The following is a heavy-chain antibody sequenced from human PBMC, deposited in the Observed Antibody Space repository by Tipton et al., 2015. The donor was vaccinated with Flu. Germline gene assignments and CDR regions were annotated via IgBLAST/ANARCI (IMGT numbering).Heavy chain of an antibody. CDR3: ARGRDNAFDV. V-gene: IGHV6-1*01. J-gene: IGHJ3*01. D-gene: IGHD1-14*01. CDR1: GASVSTFGAA. CDR2: AYSRSKWEI. Sequence: GLVKPSQTLSLTCAISGASVSTFGAAWNWIRQSPSRGLEWLGRAYSRSKWEIDYAVSVRGRLTINVDTSKNHVSLQLNSVTPEDTSVYYCARGRDNAFDVWGQGTKVTVSS.